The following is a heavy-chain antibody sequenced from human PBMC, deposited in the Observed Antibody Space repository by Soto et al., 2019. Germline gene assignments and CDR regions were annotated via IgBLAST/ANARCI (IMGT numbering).Heavy chain of an antibody. CDR2: INAGNGNT. V-gene: IGHV1-3*01. Sequence: ASVKVSCKASGYTFTSYAMHWVRQAPGQRLEWMGWINAGNGNTKYSQKFQGRVTITRDTSASTAYMELSSLRSEDTAVYYCARGGSASGGYYYYVMDVWGQGTTVTVSS. D-gene: IGHD3-16*01. J-gene: IGHJ6*02. CDR3: ARGGSASGGYYYYVMDV. CDR1: GYTFTSYA.